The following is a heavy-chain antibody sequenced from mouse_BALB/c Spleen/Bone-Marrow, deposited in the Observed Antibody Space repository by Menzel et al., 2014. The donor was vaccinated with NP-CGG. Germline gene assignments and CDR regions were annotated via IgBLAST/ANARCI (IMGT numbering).Heavy chain of an antibody. CDR1: GYTFTSYW. Sequence: VNLVESGAELAKPGASVKMSCKASGYTFTSYWMHWVKQRPGQGLEWIGYINPNTGYTEYNQKFKDKATLTADKSSSTAYMQLSSLTSEDSAVYYCARAPLLRLRNYFDYWGQGTTLTVSS. J-gene: IGHJ2*01. V-gene: IGHV1-7*01. D-gene: IGHD1-2*01. CDR2: INPNTGYT. CDR3: ARAPLLRLRNYFDY.